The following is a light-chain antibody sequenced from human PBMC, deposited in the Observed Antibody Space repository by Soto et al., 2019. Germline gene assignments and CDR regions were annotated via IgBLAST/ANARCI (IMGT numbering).Light chain of an antibody. CDR1: SGSIASNY. Sequence: FMLTQPHSVSESPGKTVTISCTRSSGSIASNYVQWYQQRPGSAPTTVIYEDNQRPSGVPDRFSNSIDRSSNSASLTISGLKTEDEADYYCQSFDSSNHVVFGGGTKVTVL. CDR2: EDN. CDR3: QSFDSSNHVV. J-gene: IGLJ2*01. V-gene: IGLV6-57*04.